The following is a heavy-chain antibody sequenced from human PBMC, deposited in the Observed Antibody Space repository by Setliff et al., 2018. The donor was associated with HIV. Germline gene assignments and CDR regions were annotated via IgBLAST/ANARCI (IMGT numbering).Heavy chain of an antibody. CDR3: SRAPITIFGVIIIPVYFDY. CDR2: FYHSGST. V-gene: IGHV4-38-2*01. CDR1: GYSIGSGYY. Sequence: SETLSLTCAVSGYSIGSGYYWGWVRQPPEKGLEWIGSFYHSGSTYYNPSLKSRVTISVDTSKNQFSLKLSSVTAADTAVYYCSRAPITIFGVIIIPVYFDYWGQGTLVTVSS. J-gene: IGHJ4*02. D-gene: IGHD3-3*01.